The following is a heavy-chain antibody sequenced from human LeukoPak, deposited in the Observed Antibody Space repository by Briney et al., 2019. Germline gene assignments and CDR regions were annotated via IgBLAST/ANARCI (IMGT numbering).Heavy chain of an antibody. CDR2: FSYSGGT. CDR3: AREGPLGKYYDY. V-gene: IGHV4-59*01. Sequence: SETLSLTCTVSGGSINNLFWNWIRQPPGKGLEWIGYFSYSGGTTYNPSLKSRVTISIDTSKNQFSLNLNSVTAADTAVYYCAREGPLGKYYDYWGPGTLVTVSS. D-gene: IGHD3-16*01. J-gene: IGHJ4*02. CDR1: GGSINNLF.